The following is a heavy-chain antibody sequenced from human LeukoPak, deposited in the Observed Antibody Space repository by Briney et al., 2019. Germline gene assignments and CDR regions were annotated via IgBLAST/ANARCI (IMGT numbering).Heavy chain of an antibody. J-gene: IGHJ4*02. V-gene: IGHV3-66*01. D-gene: IGHD2-21*02. CDR3: ARDPTGYCGGDCYSFYYFDY. Sequence: ETLSLTCAVYGGSFSGYYWSWIRQPPGKGLEWVSVIYSGGSTYYADSVKGRFTISRDNSKNTLYLQMNSLRAEDTAVYYCARDPTGYCGGDCYSFYYFDYWGQGTLVTVSS. CDR2: IYSGGST. CDR1: GGSFSGYY.